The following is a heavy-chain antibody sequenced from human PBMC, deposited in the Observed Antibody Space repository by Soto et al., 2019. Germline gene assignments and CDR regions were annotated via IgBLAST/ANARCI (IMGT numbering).Heavy chain of an antibody. J-gene: IGHJ6*02. V-gene: IGHV3-33*01. CDR3: ARVGMTTERTPHRYGMDV. D-gene: IGHD4-17*01. CDR1: GFTFSSYG. Sequence: GGSLRLSCAASGFTFSSYGMHWVRQAPGKGLEWVAVIWNDGSNKYYADSVKGRFTISRDNSKNTLYLQMNSLRAEDTAVYYCARVGMTTERTPHRYGMDVWGQGTTVTVSS. CDR2: IWNDGSNK.